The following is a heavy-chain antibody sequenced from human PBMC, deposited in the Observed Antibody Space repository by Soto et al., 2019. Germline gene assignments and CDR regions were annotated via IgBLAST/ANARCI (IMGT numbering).Heavy chain of an antibody. CDR3: AKGEYVFWSGSYSYVMYV. D-gene: IGHD3-3*01. J-gene: IGHJ6*02. Sequence: GGSLWICCSAYGFTFYGYTLHWVRQAPGKGLEWVSLISWDGGSTYYADSVKGRFTISRDNSKNSLYLQMNSLRTEDTALYYCAKGEYVFWSGSYSYVMYVRAQGTTFSVS. CDR1: GFTFYGYT. V-gene: IGHV3-43*01. CDR2: ISWDGGST.